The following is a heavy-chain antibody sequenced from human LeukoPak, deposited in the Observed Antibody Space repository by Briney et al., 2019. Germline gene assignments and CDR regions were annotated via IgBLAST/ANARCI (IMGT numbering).Heavy chain of an antibody. CDR1: GGSISSGDYY. D-gene: IGHD6-6*01. J-gene: IGHJ4*02. V-gene: IGHV4-30-4*08. CDR3: ASAEYSCSWAPGD. CDR2: IYYSGST. Sequence: PSQTLSLTCTVSGGSISSGDYYWSSSRQPPGKGLEWIGYIYYSGSTYYNPSLTSRVTISVDTSKTQFSLKLSSVTAADTAVYYCASAEYSCSWAPGDWGQGTLVTVSS.